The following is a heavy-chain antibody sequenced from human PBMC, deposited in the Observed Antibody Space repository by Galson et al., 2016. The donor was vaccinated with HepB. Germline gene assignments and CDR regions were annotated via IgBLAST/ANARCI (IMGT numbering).Heavy chain of an antibody. Sequence: SETLSLTCVVSGGSISSDYWWTWVRQSPGKGLEWIGEMYHSGRTNFNPSLKSRVTMSVDKSKNQFSLNLGSVTAADTAVYYCATGDNGFDYWGHGTTATVSS. J-gene: IGHJ3*01. V-gene: IGHV4-4*02. CDR1: GGSISSDYW. D-gene: IGHD2-21*01. CDR2: MYHSGRT. CDR3: ATGDNGFDY.